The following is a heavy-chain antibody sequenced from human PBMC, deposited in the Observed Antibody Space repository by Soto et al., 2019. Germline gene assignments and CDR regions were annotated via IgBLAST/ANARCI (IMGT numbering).Heavy chain of an antibody. CDR1: GGTFSSYT. Sequence: QVQLVQSGAEVKKPGSSVKVSCKASGGTFSSYTISWVRQAPGQGLEWMGRIIPILGIANYAQKFQGRVTITVDKSTSTAYMELSSLRSEDTAVYYCARETAGYSSSWYRVYYGMDVWGQGTTVTVSS. CDR2: IIPILGIA. J-gene: IGHJ6*02. V-gene: IGHV1-69*08. CDR3: ARETAGYSSSWYRVYYGMDV. D-gene: IGHD6-13*01.